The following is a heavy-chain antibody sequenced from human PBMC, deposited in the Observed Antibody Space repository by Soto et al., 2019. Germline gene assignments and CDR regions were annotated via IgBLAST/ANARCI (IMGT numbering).Heavy chain of an antibody. J-gene: IGHJ6*02. CDR3: TYCRGESCHGGYFGMDV. D-gene: IGHD2-15*01. Sequence: PGGSLRLSCGGSGFRFRGYWMHWVRQSPGKGLVWVSRINSDGTTTDYAYSVKARFTISRDNSKNTMFLQMTSLSADDTAVYYCTYCRGESCHGGYFGMDVWGQGTTVTVSS. V-gene: IGHV3-74*01. CDR2: INSDGTTT. CDR1: GFRFRGYW.